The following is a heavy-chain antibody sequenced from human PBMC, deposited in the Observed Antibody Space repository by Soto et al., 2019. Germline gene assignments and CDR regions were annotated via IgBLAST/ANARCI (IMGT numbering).Heavy chain of an antibody. D-gene: IGHD3-3*01. CDR2: ISYDGDTQ. V-gene: IGHV3-30-3*01. CDR1: EFDFSNFA. Sequence: QVQLEESGGGVVQPGRSLRLSCAASEFDFSNFAMHWVRQAPGKGLEWMAVISYDGDTQYYADSAKGRFTISRDNSKNTLYLQMNSLTTEDTAVYHCVRGKWIFALRSPFDPWGQGTLVSVSS. J-gene: IGHJ5*02. CDR3: VRGKWIFALRSPFDP.